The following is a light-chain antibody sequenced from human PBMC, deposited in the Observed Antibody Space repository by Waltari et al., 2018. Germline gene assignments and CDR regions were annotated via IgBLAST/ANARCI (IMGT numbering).Light chain of an antibody. V-gene: IGLV1-40*01. CDR2: GNS. CDR3: QSYDSSLSGSVV. CDR1: SPHIGAGYD. Sequence: QSVLTQPPSVSGAPGQRVTISCPGSSPHIGAGYDVQWYQQLPGTAPKLPIYGNSNRPSGVPDRFSGSKSGTSASLAITGLQAEDEADYYCQSYDSSLSGSVVFGGGTKLTVL. J-gene: IGLJ2*01.